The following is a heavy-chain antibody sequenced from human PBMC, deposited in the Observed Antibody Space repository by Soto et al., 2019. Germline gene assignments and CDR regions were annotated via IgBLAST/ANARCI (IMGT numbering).Heavy chain of an antibody. V-gene: IGHV3-23*01. CDR3: SLVFSYCGSHRRQIGGFDS. D-gene: IGHD2-21*01. Sequence: RKETGKELDWVSAISGSGGSTYYADSVKGRFTISRDNSKNTLYLQMNSLRSEDTAVYYCSLVFSYCGSHRRQIGGFDSWGQGSLVT. CDR2: ISGSGGST. J-gene: IGHJ4*01.